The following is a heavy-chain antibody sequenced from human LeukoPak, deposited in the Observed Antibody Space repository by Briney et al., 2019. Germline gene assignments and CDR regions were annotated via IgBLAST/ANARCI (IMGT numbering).Heavy chain of an antibody. J-gene: IGHJ4*02. Sequence: GASVKVSCKASGYTFTGYYMHWVRQAPGQGLEWMGWINPNSGGTNYAQKFQGRVTMTRDTSTSTAYMELSRLRSDDTAVYYCARYCSGGSCYSTRRAFDYWGQGTLVTVSS. D-gene: IGHD2-15*01. CDR3: ARYCSGGSCYSTRRAFDY. V-gene: IGHV1-2*02. CDR2: INPNSGGT. CDR1: GYTFTGYY.